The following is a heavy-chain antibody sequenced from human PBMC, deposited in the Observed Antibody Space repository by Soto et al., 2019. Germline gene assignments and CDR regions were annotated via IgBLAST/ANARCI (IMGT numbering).Heavy chain of an antibody. CDR1: GYTFTSYG. J-gene: IGHJ4*02. CDR2: ISAHNGNT. V-gene: IGHV1-18*01. Sequence: QVHLVQSGAEVKKPGASVKVSCKASGYTFTSYGIPWVRQAPGQGREWMGWISAHNGNTDFAQKLQGRVIVTRDTSTSTAYMELRSLRSDDTAVDYCARGRYGDYWGQGALVTVSS. D-gene: IGHD1-1*01. CDR3: ARGRYGDY.